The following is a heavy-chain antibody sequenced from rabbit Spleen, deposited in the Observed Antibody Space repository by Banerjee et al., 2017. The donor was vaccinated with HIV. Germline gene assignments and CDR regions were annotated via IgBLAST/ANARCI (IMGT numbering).Heavy chain of an antibody. J-gene: IGHJ4*01. CDR1: GFSFSSSYY. D-gene: IGHD2-1*01. V-gene: IGHV1S40*01. CDR2: MYPDGVGAA. CDR3: TRGSAAKTMVITGCYLSL. Sequence: QSLEESGGDMVKPGASLTLTCTASGFSFSSSYYMCWVRQAPGKGLEWIGCMYPDGVGAAAGASWAKGRSTISKTSSTTVTLQMTSLTAADTAADFCTRGSAAKTMVITGCYLSLWGPGTLVTVS.